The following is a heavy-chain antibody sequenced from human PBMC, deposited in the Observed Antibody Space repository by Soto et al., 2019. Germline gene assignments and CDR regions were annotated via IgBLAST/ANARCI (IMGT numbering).Heavy chain of an antibody. CDR2: TYSGST. V-gene: IGHV4-31*03. D-gene: IGHD3-10*01. J-gene: IGHJ4*02. CDR3: ATYGSGTYKPTPFDN. Sequence: QVQLQESGPGLVKPSQTLSLTCTVSGGSITSGVYYWSWIGQHPGKGLEWIGYTYSGSTYYNPSLMSRVTISGDTSKNQVSLKLSYVTAEDTAVYYCATYGSGTYKPTPFDNWGQGTLVTVSS. CDR1: GGSITSGVYY.